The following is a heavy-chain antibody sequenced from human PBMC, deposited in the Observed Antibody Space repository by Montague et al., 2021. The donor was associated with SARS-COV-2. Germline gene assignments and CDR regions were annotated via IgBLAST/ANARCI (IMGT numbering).Heavy chain of an antibody. CDR3: VRGRSGYFNPLDY. CDR1: DDSISSSSYY. D-gene: IGHD3-3*01. J-gene: IGHJ4*02. V-gene: IGHV4-39*01. Sequence: SETLSLTCTVSDDSISSSSYYWAWIRQPPGKGLEWIGSIYYSGSTYYNPSLKSRVTISVDTSKKQFSLNLSSVTAADTAVFYCVRGRSGYFNPLDYWGQRTLVTVSS. CDR2: IYYSGST.